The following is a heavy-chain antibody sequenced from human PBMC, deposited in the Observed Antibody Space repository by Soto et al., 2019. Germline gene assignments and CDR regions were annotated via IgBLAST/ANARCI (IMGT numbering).Heavy chain of an antibody. Sequence: SETLSLTCPVSGGSISSGGYSWSWIRQPPGKGLEWIGYIYHSGSTYYNPSLKSRVTISVDRSKNQFSLKLSSVTAADTAVYYCARAAGRSWSFDYWGQGTLVTVSS. D-gene: IGHD1-26*01. J-gene: IGHJ4*02. CDR1: GGSISSGGYS. V-gene: IGHV4-30-2*01. CDR2: IYHSGST. CDR3: ARAAGRSWSFDY.